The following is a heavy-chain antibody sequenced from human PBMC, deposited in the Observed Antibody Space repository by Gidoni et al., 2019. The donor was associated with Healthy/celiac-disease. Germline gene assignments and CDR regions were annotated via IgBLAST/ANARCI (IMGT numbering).Heavy chain of an antibody. V-gene: IGHV5-10-1*03. Sequence: DVQLVQSGAEVKKPGESLRISCTGSGYSFTTYWISWVRQMPGKGLEWMGRIDPSDSYTNDSPSFQGHVTISADKSISTAYLQWSSLKASDTAMYYRARLSCSSTSCYKSPDYWGQGTLVTVSS. J-gene: IGHJ4*02. D-gene: IGHD2-2*02. CDR2: IDPSDSYT. CDR1: GYSFTTYW. CDR3: ARLSCSSTSCYKSPDY.